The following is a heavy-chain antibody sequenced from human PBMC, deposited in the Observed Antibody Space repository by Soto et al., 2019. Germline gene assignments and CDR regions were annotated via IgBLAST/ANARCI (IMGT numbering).Heavy chain of an antibody. CDR3: ARDRGLGVATTGFDY. V-gene: IGHV4-31*03. CDR2: IYYSGST. J-gene: IGHJ4*02. CDR1: GGSISSGGYY. Sequence: LSLTCTVSGGSISSGGYYWSWIRQHPGKGLEWIGYIYYSGSTYYNPSLKSRVTISVDTSKNQFSLKLSSVTAADTAVYYCARDRGLGVATTGFDYWGQGTLVTVSS. D-gene: IGHD5-12*01.